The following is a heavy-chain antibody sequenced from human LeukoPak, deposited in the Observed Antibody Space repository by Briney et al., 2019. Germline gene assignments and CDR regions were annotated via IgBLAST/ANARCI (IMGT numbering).Heavy chain of an antibody. J-gene: IGHJ4*01. CDR1: GFIFSSSW. Sequence: GGSLRLSCAASGFIFSSSWMSWVRQAPGKGLEWVANIKQDGSEKYYVDSVKGRFTISRDNAKNSLFLQMNSLRAEDTAVYYCAKDPSFGSGTLYPTFDYWGHGTLVAVSS. CDR3: AKDPSFGSGTLYPTFDY. CDR2: IKQDGSEK. V-gene: IGHV3-7*04. D-gene: IGHD3-10*01.